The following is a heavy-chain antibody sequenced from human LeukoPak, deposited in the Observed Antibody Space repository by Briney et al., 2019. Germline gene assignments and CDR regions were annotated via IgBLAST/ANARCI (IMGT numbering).Heavy chain of an antibody. J-gene: IGHJ4*02. D-gene: IGHD3-22*01. CDR3: VKDSTHFRVWDSYDTTGLNY. Sequence: GGSLRLSCAASGFTFSSCGMHWVRRAPGKGLEWVAFIRYDGSNKYYADSVKGRFTVSRDNSKNTLYLQMNSLRAEDTAVYYCVKDSTHFRVWDSYDTTGLNYWGQGTLVTVSS. CDR1: GFTFSSCG. V-gene: IGHV3-30*02. CDR2: IRYDGSNK.